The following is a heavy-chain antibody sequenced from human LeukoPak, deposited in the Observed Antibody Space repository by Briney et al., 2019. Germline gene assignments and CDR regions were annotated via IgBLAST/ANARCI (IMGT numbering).Heavy chain of an antibody. CDR3: ARDPGSAFDP. V-gene: IGHV4-39*07. D-gene: IGHD3-10*01. CDR1: GGSISSSSYY. J-gene: IGHJ5*02. Sequence: SSETLSLTCTVSGGSISSSSYYWGWIRQPPGKGLEWIGEINHSGSTNYNPSLKSRVTISVDTSKNQFSLKLSSVTAADTAVYYCARDPGSAFDPWGQGTLVTVSS. CDR2: INHSGST.